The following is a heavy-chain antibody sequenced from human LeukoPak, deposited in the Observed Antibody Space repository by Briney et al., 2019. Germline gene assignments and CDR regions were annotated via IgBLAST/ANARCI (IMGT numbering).Heavy chain of an antibody. V-gene: IGHV3-7*05. J-gene: IGHJ4*02. Sequence: GGSLRLSCTASGFIFSNYCMNWVRQAPGKGLEWVANIKQDGNEKYYVDSVKGRFTISRDNAKNSLYLQMNSLRAEDTAAYYCARGGWRPVDYWGQGTLVTVSS. CDR1: GFIFSNYC. CDR3: ARGGWRPVDY. D-gene: IGHD3-3*01. CDR2: IKQDGNEK.